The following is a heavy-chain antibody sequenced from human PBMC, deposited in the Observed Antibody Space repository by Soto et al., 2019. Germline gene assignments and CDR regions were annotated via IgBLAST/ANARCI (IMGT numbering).Heavy chain of an antibody. Sequence: QVQLVQSGAEVKKPGASVKVFCKASGYIFTSHYLHWVRQAPGQGLEWMGMINPSDGSTSYAQKFQGRVTMTSDTSTSTVFLELSSLKSEDTAIYFCARGGSGYVWFNEFWGQGTLVTVSS. CDR2: INPSDGST. CDR3: ARGGSGYVWFNEF. D-gene: IGHD3-22*01. V-gene: IGHV1-46*01. J-gene: IGHJ4*02. CDR1: GYIFTSHY.